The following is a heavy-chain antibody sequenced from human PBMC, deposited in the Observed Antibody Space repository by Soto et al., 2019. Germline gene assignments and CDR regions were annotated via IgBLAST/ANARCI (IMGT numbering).Heavy chain of an antibody. Sequence: GGSRRLSCAASGFTFSSYGMHWVRQAPGKGLEWVAVISYDGSNKYYADSVKGRFTISRDNSKNTLYLQMNSLRAEDTAVYYCAGSGYSTNFDHWGQGTLVTVSS. V-gene: IGHV3-30*03. CDR3: AGSGYSTNFDH. D-gene: IGHD3-22*01. CDR2: ISYDGSNK. CDR1: GFTFSSYG. J-gene: IGHJ4*02.